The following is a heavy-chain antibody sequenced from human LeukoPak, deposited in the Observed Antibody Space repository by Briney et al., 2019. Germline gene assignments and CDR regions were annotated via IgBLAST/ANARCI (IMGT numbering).Heavy chain of an antibody. D-gene: IGHD6-13*01. CDR1: GVSISSGSYY. J-gene: IGHJ4*02. Sequence: SETLSLTCTVSGVSISSGSYYWYWSRQPAGKGLGWIGRFYISGSTNYNPSLKSRVTISVDTSKNQFSLKLSSVTAADTAVYYCARALKAADGLDYFDYWGQGTLVTVSS. CDR2: FYISGST. CDR3: ARALKAADGLDYFDY. V-gene: IGHV4-61*02.